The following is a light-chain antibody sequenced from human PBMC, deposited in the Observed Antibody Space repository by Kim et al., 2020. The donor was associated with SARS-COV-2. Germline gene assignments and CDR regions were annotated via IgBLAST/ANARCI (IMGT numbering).Light chain of an antibody. CDR3: NSRDSSGNRL. V-gene: IGLV3-19*01. Sequence: VALGQTVRITCQGDSLRSYYASRYRQKPGQAPGRVIYGKNNRPSGVPDRFSGSSSGNTASLTITGAQAEDEADYYCNSRDSSGNRLFGGGTKLTVL. J-gene: IGLJ2*01. CDR1: SLRSYY. CDR2: GKN.